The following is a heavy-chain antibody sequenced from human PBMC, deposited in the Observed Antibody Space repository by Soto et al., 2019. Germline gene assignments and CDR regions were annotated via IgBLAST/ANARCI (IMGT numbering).Heavy chain of an antibody. V-gene: IGHV4-30-2*01. Sequence: LSLTCAVSGGSISSGGYSWSWIRQPPGKGLEWIGYMYHSGSTYYNPSLKSRVTISVDRSKNQFSLKLSSVTAADTAVYYCARQPSPWGQGPLVTVSS. CDR1: GGSISSGGYS. CDR2: MYHSGST. CDR3: ARQPSP. J-gene: IGHJ5*02.